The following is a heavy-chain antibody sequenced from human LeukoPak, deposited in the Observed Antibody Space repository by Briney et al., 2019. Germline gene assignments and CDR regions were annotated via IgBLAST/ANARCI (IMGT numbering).Heavy chain of an antibody. J-gene: IGHJ3*02. Sequence: GGSLRLSCAASGFTFSSYAVHWVRQAPGKGLEWVAVISYDGSNKYYADSVKGRFTISRGNSKNTLYLQMNSLRAEDTAVYYCAKEGYSSSWFDAFDIWGQGTMVTVSS. CDR2: ISYDGSNK. D-gene: IGHD6-13*01. CDR3: AKEGYSSSWFDAFDI. CDR1: GFTFSSYA. V-gene: IGHV3-30-3*01.